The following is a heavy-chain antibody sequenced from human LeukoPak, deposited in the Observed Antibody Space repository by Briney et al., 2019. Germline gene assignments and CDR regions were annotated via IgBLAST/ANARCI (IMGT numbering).Heavy chain of an antibody. CDR2: IYYSGSI. Sequence: SETLSLTCTVSGGSISSYYWSWIRQPPGKGLEWIGYIYYSGSINYNPSLKSRVTISVDMSKNQFSLKLSSVTAADTAVYYCARSSSRGYCSGGSCFLDAFDIWGQGTMVTVSS. D-gene: IGHD2-15*01. J-gene: IGHJ3*02. CDR1: GGSISSYY. V-gene: IGHV4-59*01. CDR3: ARSSSRGYCSGGSCFLDAFDI.